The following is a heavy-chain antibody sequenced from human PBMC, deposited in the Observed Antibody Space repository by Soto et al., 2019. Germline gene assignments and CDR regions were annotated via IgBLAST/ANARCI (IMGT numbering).Heavy chain of an antibody. D-gene: IGHD2-21*02. CDR3: ARGDRSGCNAVIDY. J-gene: IGHJ4*02. CDR2: ISYIGST. V-gene: IGHV4-61*01. CDR1: GGSVSSGSDY. Sequence: LSLTCTVSGGSVSSGSDYWSWIRQPPGKGLEWIGFISYIGSTNYNPSLKSRVTISLDTSKNQFSLKLSSVTAADTAVYYCARGDRSGCNAVIDYWAQGPLVTVSS.